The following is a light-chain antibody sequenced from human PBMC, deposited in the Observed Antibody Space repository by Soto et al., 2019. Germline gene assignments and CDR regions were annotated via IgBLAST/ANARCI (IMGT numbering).Light chain of an antibody. CDR1: SSDVGSYNL. V-gene: IGLV2-23*01. CDR3: CSYAGSSTWV. Sequence: QSALTQPASVSGSPGQSITVSCTGTSSDVGSYNLVSWYQQHPGKAPKLVIYEGSKRPSGVFNRFSGSKSGITASLTISGLQAEDEADYYCCSYAGSSTWVFGGGTKLTVL. CDR2: EGS. J-gene: IGLJ3*02.